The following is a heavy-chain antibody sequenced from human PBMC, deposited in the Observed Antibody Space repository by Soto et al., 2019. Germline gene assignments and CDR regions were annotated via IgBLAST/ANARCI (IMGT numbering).Heavy chain of an antibody. J-gene: IGHJ4*02. D-gene: IGHD3-10*01. CDR1: GFTFSSYA. Sequence: SGGSLRLSCAASGFTFSSYAMSWVRQPPGKGLEWVSGVSGSGDSTYYADSVKGRFTISRDNSKNTLYLQMNSLRAEDTAVYYCAKDLRTSRWGITPYYIDYWGPGALVTISS. CDR3: AKDLRTSRWGITPYYIDY. V-gene: IGHV3-23*01. CDR2: VSGSGDST.